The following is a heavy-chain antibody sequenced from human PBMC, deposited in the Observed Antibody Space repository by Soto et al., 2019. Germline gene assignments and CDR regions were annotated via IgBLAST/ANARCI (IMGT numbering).Heavy chain of an antibody. CDR3: ARGHSTDCSNGVCSFFYNHEMDV. Sequence: QVQLVQSGAEVKKPGASVKVSCKASGYSFTDYHVHWVRQAPGQGLEWLGRINPKSGGTSTAQKFQGWVTMTRDTSITTAYMDLTRLRSDDTAVYYCARGHSTDCSNGVCSFFYNHEMDVWGQGTPITV. V-gene: IGHV1-2*04. CDR1: GYSFTDYH. CDR2: INPKSGGT. D-gene: IGHD2-8*01. J-gene: IGHJ6*02.